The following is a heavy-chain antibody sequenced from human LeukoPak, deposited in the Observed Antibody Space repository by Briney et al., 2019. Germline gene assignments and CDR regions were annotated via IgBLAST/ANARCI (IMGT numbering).Heavy chain of an antibody. Sequence: GSLRLSCAASGFTFSSYWMSWIRQPPGKGLEWIGSIYYSGSTYYNPSLKSRVTISVDTSKNQFSLKLSSVTAADTAVYYCARRAMGVFDIWGQGTMVTVSS. J-gene: IGHJ3*02. V-gene: IGHV4-39*01. CDR1: GFTFSSYW. CDR2: IYYSGST. D-gene: IGHD2-8*01. CDR3: ARRAMGVFDI.